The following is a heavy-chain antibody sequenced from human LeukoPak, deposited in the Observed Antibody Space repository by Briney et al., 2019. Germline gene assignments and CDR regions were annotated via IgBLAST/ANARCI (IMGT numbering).Heavy chain of an antibody. CDR2: INPSGGST. D-gene: IGHD5-12*01. CDR3: AREHSGYDSMTNDY. CDR1: GGTFSSYA. V-gene: IGHV1-46*01. Sequence: ASVKVSCKASGGTFSSYAISWVRQAPGQGLEWMGIINPSGGSTSYAQKFQGRVTMTRDTSTSTVYMELSSLRSEDTAVYYCAREHSGYDSMTNDYWGQGTLVTVSS. J-gene: IGHJ4*02.